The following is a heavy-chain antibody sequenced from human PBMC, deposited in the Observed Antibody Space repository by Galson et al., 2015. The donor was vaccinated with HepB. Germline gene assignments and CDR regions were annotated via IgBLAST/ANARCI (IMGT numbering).Heavy chain of an antibody. Sequence: SVKVSCKASGYTFTGYYMHWVRQAPGQGLEWMGWINPNSGGTNYAQKFQGRVTMTRDTSISTAYMELSSLRSEDTAVYYCARDFYLPKTGYSYYFDYWGQGTLVTVSS. CDR1: GYTFTGYY. D-gene: IGHD3-9*01. J-gene: IGHJ4*02. V-gene: IGHV1-2*02. CDR2: INPNSGGT. CDR3: ARDFYLPKTGYSYYFDY.